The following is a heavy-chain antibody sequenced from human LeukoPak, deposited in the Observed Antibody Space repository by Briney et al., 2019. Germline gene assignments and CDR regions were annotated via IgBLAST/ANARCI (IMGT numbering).Heavy chain of an antibody. V-gene: IGHV4-59*01. Sequence: PSETLSLNCTVSGGSISSYYWSWIRQPPGKGLEWIGYIYYSGSTNYNPSLKSRVTISVDTSKNQFSLKLSSVTAADTAVYYCARAAAGTFGFDYWGQGTLVTVSS. D-gene: IGHD6-13*01. CDR1: GGSISSYY. CDR2: IYYSGST. J-gene: IGHJ4*02. CDR3: ARAAAGTFGFDY.